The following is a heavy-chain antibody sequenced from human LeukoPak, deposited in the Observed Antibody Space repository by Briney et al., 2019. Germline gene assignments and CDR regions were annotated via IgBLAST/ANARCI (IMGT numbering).Heavy chain of an antibody. CDR3: ARQESGTFFDQ. CDR1: GYRFTSYW. CDR2: IYPGDSDT. V-gene: IGHV5-51*01. D-gene: IGHD3-3*01. Sequence: GASLQISCKGSGYRFTSYWIGWVRPLPGKGLEWMGIIYPGDSDTRYSPSFQGQVTISADKSISTAYLQWSSLKASDTAMLYCARQESGTFFDQWGQGTLVTVSS. J-gene: IGHJ4*02.